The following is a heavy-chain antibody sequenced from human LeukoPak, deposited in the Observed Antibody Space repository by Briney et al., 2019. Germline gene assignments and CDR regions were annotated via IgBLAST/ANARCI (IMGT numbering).Heavy chain of an antibody. D-gene: IGHD1-26*01. Sequence: GGSLRLSCAASGLTFSSCGMHWVRQAPGKGLEWVGIISSDGSNKYYADSVKGRFTISRDNSKNTLYLQMNSLRAEDTAVYYCAKVLLGKWELLPYFDYWGQGTLVTVSS. J-gene: IGHJ4*02. CDR2: ISSDGSNK. CDR1: GLTFSSCG. CDR3: AKVLLGKWELLPYFDY. V-gene: IGHV3-30*18.